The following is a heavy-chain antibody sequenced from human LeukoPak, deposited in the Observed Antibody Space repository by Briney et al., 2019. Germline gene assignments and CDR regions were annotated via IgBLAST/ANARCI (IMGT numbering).Heavy chain of an antibody. Sequence: GGSLRLSCAASGFTFSSYWMHWVRQAPGKGLEWVSAISGSGSSTYYADSVKGRFTISRDNSKNTLYLQMNSLRAEDTAVYYCAKGNMASKFDYWGQGTLVTVSS. CDR1: GFTFSSYW. D-gene: IGHD2/OR15-2a*01. J-gene: IGHJ4*02. CDR2: ISGSGSST. CDR3: AKGNMASKFDY. V-gene: IGHV3-23*01.